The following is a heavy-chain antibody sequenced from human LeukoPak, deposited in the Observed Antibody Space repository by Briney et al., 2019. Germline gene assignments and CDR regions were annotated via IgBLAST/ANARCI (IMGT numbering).Heavy chain of an antibody. CDR1: GGSISSSSYY. D-gene: IGHD6-13*01. V-gene: IGHV4-39*07. Sequence: SETLSLTCTVSGGSISSSSYYWGWIRQPPGKGLEWIGSIYYSGSTYYNPSLKSRVTISVDTSKNQFSLKLSSVTAADTAVYYCARGLGQQLVSNWFDPWGQGTLVTVSS. CDR3: ARGLGQQLVSNWFDP. J-gene: IGHJ5*02. CDR2: IYYSGST.